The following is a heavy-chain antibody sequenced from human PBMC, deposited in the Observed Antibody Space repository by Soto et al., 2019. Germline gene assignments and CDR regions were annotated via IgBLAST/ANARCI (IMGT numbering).Heavy chain of an antibody. J-gene: IGHJ6*02. Sequence: SETLSLTCAVYGGSFRSFYWSWIRQPPGKGLEWIGEIIHSGSTNYNPSLESRVTISLDTSKNQFSLKVNSVIAADTAVYYCARVRKGVTTIRKYGMDVWGQGTTVTVSS. V-gene: IGHV4-34*12. CDR2: IIHSGST. CDR1: GGSFRSFY. D-gene: IGHD4-17*01. CDR3: ARVRKGVTTIRKYGMDV.